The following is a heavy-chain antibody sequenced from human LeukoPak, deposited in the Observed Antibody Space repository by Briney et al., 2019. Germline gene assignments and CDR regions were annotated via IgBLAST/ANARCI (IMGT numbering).Heavy chain of an antibody. J-gene: IGHJ4*02. CDR2: INPSGGST. V-gene: IGHV1-46*01. Sequence: ASVKVSCKASGYTFTSYYMHWVRQAPGQGLEWMGIINPSGGSTSYAQRFQGRVTMTRDTSTSTVYMELSSLRSEDTAVYYCARDFTYYDFWSGYKLDYWGQGTLVTVSS. CDR3: ARDFTYYDFWSGYKLDY. CDR1: GYTFTSYY. D-gene: IGHD3-3*01.